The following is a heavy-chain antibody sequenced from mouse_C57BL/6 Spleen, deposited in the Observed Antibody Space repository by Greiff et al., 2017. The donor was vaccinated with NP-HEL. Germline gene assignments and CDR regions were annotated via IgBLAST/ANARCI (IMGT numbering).Heavy chain of an antibody. V-gene: IGHV5-17*01. J-gene: IGHJ4*01. CDR3: ARDALSTVVGAMDY. Sequence: EVQLQQSGGGLVKPGGSLKLSCAASGFTFSDYGMHWVRQAPEKGLEWVAYISSGSSTIYYADTVKGRFTISRDNAKNTLFLQMTSLRSEDTAMYYWARDALSTVVGAMDYWGQGTSVTVSS. CDR2: ISSGSSTI. D-gene: IGHD1-1*01. CDR1: GFTFSDYG.